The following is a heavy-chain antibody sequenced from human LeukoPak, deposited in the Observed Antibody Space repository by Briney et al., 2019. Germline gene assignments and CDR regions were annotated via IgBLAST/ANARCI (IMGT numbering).Heavy chain of an antibody. Sequence: ASVKVSCKASGYTFTSCGISWVRQAPGQGLEWMGWISAYNGNTNYAQKLQGRVTMTTDTSTSTDYMELRSLRSDDTAVYYCARDPLVVVAATYYYYYGMDVWGQGTTVTVSS. CDR3: ARDPLVVVAATYYYYYGMDV. V-gene: IGHV1-18*01. CDR2: ISAYNGNT. CDR1: GYTFTSCG. J-gene: IGHJ6*02. D-gene: IGHD2-15*01.